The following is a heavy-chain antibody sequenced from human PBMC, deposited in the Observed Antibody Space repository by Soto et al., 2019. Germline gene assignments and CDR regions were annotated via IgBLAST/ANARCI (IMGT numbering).Heavy chain of an antibody. Sequence: GGSLRLSCAASGFTFDDYTMHWVRQAPGKGLEWVSLISWDGGSTYYADSVKGRFTISRDNSKNSLYLQMNSLRTEDTALYYCKAAFDIWGQGTMVTVSS. CDR2: ISWDGGST. V-gene: IGHV3-43*01. CDR1: GFTFDDYT. J-gene: IGHJ3*02. CDR3: KAAFDI.